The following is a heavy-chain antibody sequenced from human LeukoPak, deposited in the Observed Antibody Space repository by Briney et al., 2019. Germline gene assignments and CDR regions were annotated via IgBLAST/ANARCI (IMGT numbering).Heavy chain of an antibody. D-gene: IGHD6-13*01. J-gene: IGHJ5*02. CDR3: AKAAGYSTIYWFDP. CDR1: GGSIRSSH. Sequence: PSETLSLTCTVSGGSIRSSHWSWIRQPPGKGLEFIGYIYYSGTSNYNPSLKSRVTMSVDTSNNQFALKLNSVTAADTAVYYCAKAAGYSTIYWFDPWGQGTLVTVSS. V-gene: IGHV4-59*01. CDR2: IYYSGTS.